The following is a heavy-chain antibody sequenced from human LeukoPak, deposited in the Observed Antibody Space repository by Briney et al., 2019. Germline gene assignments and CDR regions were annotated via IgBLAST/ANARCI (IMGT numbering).Heavy chain of an antibody. D-gene: IGHD3-10*02. Sequence: QPGGSLRLSCEASGFTFSNHSMNWVRQAPGKGLEWVSYIRSSSTTIYYADSVRGRFTISRDNAKNSLYLQMNSLRAEDTAVYYCAELGITMIGGVWGKGTTVTISS. CDR2: IRSSSTTI. J-gene: IGHJ6*04. V-gene: IGHV3-48*04. CDR3: AELGITMIGGV. CDR1: GFTFSNHS.